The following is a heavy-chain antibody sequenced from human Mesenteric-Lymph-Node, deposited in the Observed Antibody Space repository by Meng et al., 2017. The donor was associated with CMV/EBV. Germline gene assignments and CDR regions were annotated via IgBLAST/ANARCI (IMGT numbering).Heavy chain of an antibody. J-gene: IGHJ3*02. CDR3: ARDSPGVYTAAFDAFDI. CDR1: GFTFSSYW. D-gene: IGHD5-18*01. CDR2: ISSSSSTI. Sequence: GESLKISCAASGFTFSSYWMSWVRQAPGKGLEWVSYISSSSSTIYYADSVKGRFTISRDNAKNSLYLQMNSLRAEDTAVYYCARDSPGVYTAAFDAFDIWGQGTMVTVSS. V-gene: IGHV3-48*04.